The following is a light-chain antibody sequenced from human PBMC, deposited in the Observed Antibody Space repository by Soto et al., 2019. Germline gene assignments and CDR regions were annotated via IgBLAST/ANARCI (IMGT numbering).Light chain of an antibody. Sequence: EVVMTQSPATLSVSPGERATLSYRASQSVNANLAWYQQMPGQAPRLLIHGASNRATGIPARFSGSGFGTEFILTISSLQSEDFAVYYCQQYNTWLWTFGQGTKVEI. CDR1: QSVNAN. V-gene: IGKV3-15*01. J-gene: IGKJ1*01. CDR3: QQYNTWLWT. CDR2: GAS.